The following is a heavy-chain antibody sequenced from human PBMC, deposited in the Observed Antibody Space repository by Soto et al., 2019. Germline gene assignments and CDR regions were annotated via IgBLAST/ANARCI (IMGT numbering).Heavy chain of an antibody. CDR3: ARVRFGEWGYAMDV. J-gene: IGHJ6*02. CDR2: ISSSGSSI. CDR1: GLTFSDCY. V-gene: IGHV3-11*01. Sequence: QVQLVESGGGLVKPEGSLRLSCAASGLTFSDCYMNWIRQAPGKGLEWVSYISSSGSSINYAGSVKGRFTISRDNAKNSLYLQMNSLRAEDTAMYYCARVRFGEWGYAMDVWGQGTTVTVSS. D-gene: IGHD3-10*01.